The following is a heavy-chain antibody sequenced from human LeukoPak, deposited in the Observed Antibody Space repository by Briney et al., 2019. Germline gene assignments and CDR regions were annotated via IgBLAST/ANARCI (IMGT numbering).Heavy chain of an antibody. J-gene: IGHJ3*02. Sequence: GSLRLSCAASGFTFSTYWMHWVRPAPGKGLVWVSRINPDGTTTSYADSVKGRFTISRDNAKNTLYLQMNSLRAEDTAVYYCAGEIHDILTDDAFDIWGQGTMVPVSS. CDR2: INPDGTTT. CDR3: AGEIHDILTDDAFDI. D-gene: IGHD3-9*01. CDR1: GFTFSTYW. V-gene: IGHV3-74*01.